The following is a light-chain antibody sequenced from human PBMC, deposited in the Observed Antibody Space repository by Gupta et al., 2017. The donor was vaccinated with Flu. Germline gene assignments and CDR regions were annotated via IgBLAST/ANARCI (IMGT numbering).Light chain of an antibody. V-gene: IGKV2-28*01. J-gene: IGKJ2*01. CDR1: QSLLHSNGYTY. CDR2: LRS. CDR3: MQALQTPYT. Sequence: DIVMTQSPLSLPVTPGEPASISCRSSQSLLHSNGYTYLDWYLQKPGQSPQLLNYLRSNRASGVPDRFSGSGSGTDFTLEISRVEAEDVGVFYCMQALQTPYTFGQGTKLEIK.